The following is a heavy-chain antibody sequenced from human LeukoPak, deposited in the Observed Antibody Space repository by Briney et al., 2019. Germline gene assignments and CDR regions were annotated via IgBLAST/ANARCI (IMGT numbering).Heavy chain of an antibody. D-gene: IGHD2-15*01. CDR1: GYTFTGYY. Sequence: ASVKVSCKASGYTFTGYYMHWVRQAPGQGLEWMGWINPNSGGTNYARKFQGRVTMTRDTSISTAYMELSRLRSDDTAVYYCARGSGSRYGLLAFDIWGQGTMVTVSS. J-gene: IGHJ3*02. CDR3: ARGSGSRYGLLAFDI. V-gene: IGHV1-2*02. CDR2: INPNSGGT.